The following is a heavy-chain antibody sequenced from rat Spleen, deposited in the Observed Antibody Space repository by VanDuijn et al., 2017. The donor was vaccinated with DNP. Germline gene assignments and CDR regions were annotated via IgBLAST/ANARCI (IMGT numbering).Heavy chain of an antibody. J-gene: IGHJ2*01. CDR1: GFTFSNYY. Sequence: EVQLVESGGGLVQPGRSMKLSCAASGFTFSNYYMAWVRQAPTKGLEWVAYISFDGSSTYYRDSVKGRFTISRDNAKSSLYLQMDSLRSEDTATYYCARPDYWGQGVMVTVSS. V-gene: IGHV5-25*01. CDR3: ARPDY. CDR2: ISFDGSST.